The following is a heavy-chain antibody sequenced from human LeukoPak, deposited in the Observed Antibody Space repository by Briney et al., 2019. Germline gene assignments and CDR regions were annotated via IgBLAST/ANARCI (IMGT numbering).Heavy chain of an antibody. J-gene: IGHJ4*02. Sequence: ASVKVSCKASGYTFTGYYIHWVRQAPGQGLEWMGWITAYNGNTNYAQKVQGRVTMTTDTSTSTAYMELRSLRSDDTAVYYCARNIVGANGVVFPFDYWGQGTLVTVSS. CDR1: GYTFTGYY. CDR2: ITAYNGNT. CDR3: ARNIVGANGVVFPFDY. V-gene: IGHV1-18*04. D-gene: IGHD1-26*01.